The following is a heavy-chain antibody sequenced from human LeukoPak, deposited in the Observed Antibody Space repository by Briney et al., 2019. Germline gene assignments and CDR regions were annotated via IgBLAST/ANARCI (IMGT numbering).Heavy chain of an antibody. Sequence: SETLSLTCTVSGDSISTYYWSWIRQPPGKGLEWIGYIFYSGSTKYNPSLKSRVTISVDTSKNQFSLRLSSVTAADTAVYYCETYESSGYYRGWFWGQGTLVTVSS. V-gene: IGHV4-59*01. CDR3: ETYESSGYYRGWF. CDR2: IFYSGST. CDR1: GDSISTYY. D-gene: IGHD3-22*01. J-gene: IGHJ4*02.